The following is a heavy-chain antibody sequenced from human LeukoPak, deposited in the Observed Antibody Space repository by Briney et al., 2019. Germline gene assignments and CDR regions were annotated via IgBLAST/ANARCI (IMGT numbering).Heavy chain of an antibody. CDR1: VFIVIANY. CDR3: ARRQG. Sequence: GGSLRLSSAASVFIVIANYMSWVRQALGKGLECVSVISSDGATYYADSVKGRFTISRDTSKNTVYLQMNSLRPEDTAVYYCARRQGWGQGTLVTVSS. V-gene: IGHV3-53*01. J-gene: IGHJ4*02. CDR2: ISSDGAT.